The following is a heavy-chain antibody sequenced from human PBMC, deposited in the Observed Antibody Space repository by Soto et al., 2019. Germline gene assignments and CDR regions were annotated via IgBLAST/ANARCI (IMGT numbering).Heavy chain of an antibody. CDR3: ATLLVGNGGRGY. J-gene: IGHJ4*02. CDR1: GASVSSDSYN. V-gene: IGHV4-61*01. D-gene: IGHD3-16*01. CDR2: FSDRGDS. Sequence: QVRLQESGPGLLKPSETLSLTCSVSGASVSSDSYNWSWIRQPPGKGLEWIGYFSDRGDSNYHPSLKSRPTIAVDTSTNQLSLRLSSVTAGDTAVYYCATLLVGNGGRGYWCQGILVSVSS.